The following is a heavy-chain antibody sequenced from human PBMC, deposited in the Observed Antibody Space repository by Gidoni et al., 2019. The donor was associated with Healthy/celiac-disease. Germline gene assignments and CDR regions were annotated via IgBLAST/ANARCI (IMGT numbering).Heavy chain of an antibody. D-gene: IGHD6-13*01. CDR1: GFTFSSYA. CDR2: ISYDGSNK. V-gene: IGHV3-30-3*01. J-gene: IGHJ4*02. CDR3: ARGRNDIAAAGNFDY. Sequence: QVQLVESGGGVVQPGRSLRLSCAASGFTFSSYAMHWVRQAPGKGLEWVAVISYDGSNKYYADSVKGRFTISRDNSKNTLYLQMNSLRAEDTAVYYCARGRNDIAAAGNFDYWGQGTLVTVSS.